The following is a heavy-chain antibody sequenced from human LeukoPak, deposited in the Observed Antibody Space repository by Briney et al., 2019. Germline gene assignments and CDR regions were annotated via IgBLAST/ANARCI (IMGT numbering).Heavy chain of an antibody. CDR3: ARDSQAYDYVWGSYRHHATIFDI. Sequence: VASVKVSCKASGYTFTGYYMHWVRQAPGQGLEWMGWINPNSGGTNYAQKFQGRVTMTRDTSISTAYMELSRLRPDDTAVYYCARDSQAYDYVWGSYRHHATIFDIWGQGTMVTVSS. CDR2: INPNSGGT. CDR1: GYTFTGYY. J-gene: IGHJ3*02. D-gene: IGHD3-16*02. V-gene: IGHV1-2*02.